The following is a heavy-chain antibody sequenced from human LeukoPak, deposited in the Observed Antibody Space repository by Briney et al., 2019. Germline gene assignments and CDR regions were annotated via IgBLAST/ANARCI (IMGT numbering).Heavy chain of an antibody. V-gene: IGHV3-74*01. CDR3: ARGADHGGSYYPD. Sequence: GRSLRLSCAASGFRFSNSWMYWVRQGPGKGPVWVSRMKTDGTRIEYADSVKGRFTISRDNAKNTLFLQMSSLRVEDTAVYYCARGADHGGSYYPDWGQGTRVTVST. CDR1: GFRFSNSW. CDR2: MKTDGTRI. D-gene: IGHD3-10*01. J-gene: IGHJ4*02.